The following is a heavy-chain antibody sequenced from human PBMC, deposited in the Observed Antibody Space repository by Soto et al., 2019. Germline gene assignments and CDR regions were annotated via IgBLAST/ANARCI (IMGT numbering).Heavy chain of an antibody. Sequence: EVQLVESGGGLVQPGGSLTLSCAGSGFTLSTYWLYWVRQAPGKGLEWVANINQDGSQKYYVDSVKGRFTISRDNAKNSLYLQMSSLRDEDTAVYYCASGNSMNVCGQGTSVTVS. CDR1: GFTLSTYW. D-gene: IGHD1-7*01. J-gene: IGHJ6*02. V-gene: IGHV3-7*01. CDR3: ASGNSMNV. CDR2: INQDGSQK.